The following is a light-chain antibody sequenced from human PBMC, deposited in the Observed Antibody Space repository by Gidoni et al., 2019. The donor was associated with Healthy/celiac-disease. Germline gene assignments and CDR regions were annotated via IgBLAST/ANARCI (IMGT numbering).Light chain of an antibody. CDR2: DAS. J-gene: IGKJ2*01. Sequence: IVLTQSPATLPLSPGERAPLSCSASQSVSSNLAWYQQKPGQAPRPLIYDASNSATGIPARCSGSGSGTDVTPTISSLEPEDVAVYYCQQRSNWPSYTFGQGTKLEIK. V-gene: IGKV3-11*01. CDR1: QSVSSN. CDR3: QQRSNWPSYT.